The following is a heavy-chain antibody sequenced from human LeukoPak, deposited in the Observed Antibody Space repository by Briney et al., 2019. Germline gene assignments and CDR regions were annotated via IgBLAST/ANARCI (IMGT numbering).Heavy chain of an antibody. D-gene: IGHD2-15*01. CDR3: ARPSSAWSHWYFDL. CDR1: GGTFSSYA. CDR2: IIPIFGTA. J-gene: IGHJ2*01. V-gene: IGHV1-69*05. Sequence: SVKVSCKASGGTFSSYAISWVRQAPGQGLEWMGGIIPIFGTANYAQKFQGRVTMARDTSTSTVYMELSSLRSEDTAVYYCARPSSAWSHWYFDLWGRGTLVTVSS.